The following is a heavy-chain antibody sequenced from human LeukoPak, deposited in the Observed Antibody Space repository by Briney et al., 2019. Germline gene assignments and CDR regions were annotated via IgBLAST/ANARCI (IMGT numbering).Heavy chain of an antibody. J-gene: IGHJ5*02. CDR3: ARGIAAAGRRGFDP. Sequence: SETQSLTCTVSGGSISSHYWSWIRQPPGKGLEWIGYIYYSGSTNYNPSLKSRVTISVDTSKNQFSLKLSSVTAADTAVYYCARGIAAAGRRGFDPWGQGTLVTVSS. CDR1: GGSISSHY. V-gene: IGHV4-59*11. CDR2: IYYSGST. D-gene: IGHD6-13*01.